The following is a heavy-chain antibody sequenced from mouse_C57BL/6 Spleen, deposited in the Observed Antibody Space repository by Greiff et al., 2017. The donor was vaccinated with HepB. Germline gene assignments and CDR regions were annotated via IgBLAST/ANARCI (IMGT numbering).Heavy chain of an antibody. CDR3: ARVDYDDYYFDY. CDR2: ISDGGSYT. V-gene: IGHV5-4*03. J-gene: IGHJ2*01. CDR1: GFTFSSYA. Sequence: EVKLVESGGGLVKPGGSLKLSCAASGFTFSSYAMSWVRQTPEKRLEWVATISDGGSYTYYPDNVKGRFTISRDNAKNNLYLQMSQLKAEDTAMYYCARVDYDDYYFDYWGQGTTLTVSS. D-gene: IGHD2-4*01.